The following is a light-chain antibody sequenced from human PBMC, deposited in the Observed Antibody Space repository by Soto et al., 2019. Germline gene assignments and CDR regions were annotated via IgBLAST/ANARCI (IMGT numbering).Light chain of an antibody. CDR2: AAS. J-gene: IGKJ2*01. Sequence: EIVLTQSPGTLSLSPGERATLSCRASQSVTSSYLAWYQQKPGQAPRLLIYAASSRATGIPDGFSGSGSGTDVTLTSSRLGPEDFAVYYCQVYGNSPMYTFGQGTRLEIK. CDR1: QSVTSSY. V-gene: IGKV3-20*01. CDR3: QVYGNSPMYT.